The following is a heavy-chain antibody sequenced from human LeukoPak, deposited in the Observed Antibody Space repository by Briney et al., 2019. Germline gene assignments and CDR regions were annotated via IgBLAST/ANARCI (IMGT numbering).Heavy chain of an antibody. CDR2: IGTAGDT. V-gene: IGHV3-13*01. Sequence: GGSLRLSCAASGFTFSTYDMHWVRQVTGKGLGWVSLIGTAGDTYYPDSVKGRFTISRENAKNSLYLQMNKLRAGDTAVYYCAATLYYGSGPYFQHWGQGTLVTVSS. CDR1: GFTFSTYD. CDR3: AATLYYGSGPYFQH. J-gene: IGHJ1*01. D-gene: IGHD3-10*01.